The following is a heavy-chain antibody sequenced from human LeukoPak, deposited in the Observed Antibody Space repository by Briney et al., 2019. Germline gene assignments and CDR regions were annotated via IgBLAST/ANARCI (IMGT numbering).Heavy chain of an antibody. CDR2: IYHSGCT. V-gene: IGHV4-38-2*02. Sequence: SETLSLTCTVSGYSISSGYYWGWIRQPPGKGLEWIGSIYHSGCTYYNPSLKSRVTISVDTSKNQFSLKLSSVTAADTAVYYCARLVRGYLQNGPFDYWGQGTLVTVSS. J-gene: IGHJ4*02. CDR1: GYSISSGYY. CDR3: ARLVRGYLQNGPFDY. D-gene: IGHD5-18*01.